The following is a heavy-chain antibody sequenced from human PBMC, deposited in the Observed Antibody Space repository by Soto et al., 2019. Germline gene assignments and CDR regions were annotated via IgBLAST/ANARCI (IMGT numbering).Heavy chain of an antibody. D-gene: IGHD1-20*01. CDR2: IHYSGSA. V-gene: IGHV4-59*08. CDR1: GGSISTFY. Sequence: QVQLQESGPGLVNPSETLSLTCTVSGGSISTFYLSWIRQPPGKGLEWIGYIHYSGSAVYNPSLKCRFTISVATSRNQFSLKLSSVTAADTAVYYCARYNWIDLGRCFDPWGQGTLVTVSS. J-gene: IGHJ5*02. CDR3: ARYNWIDLGRCFDP.